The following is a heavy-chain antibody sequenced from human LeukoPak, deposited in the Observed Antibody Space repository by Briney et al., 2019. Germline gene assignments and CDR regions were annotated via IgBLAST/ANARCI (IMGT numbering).Heavy chain of an antibody. CDR3: AKAQRFGGRLIYMDV. J-gene: IGHJ6*03. V-gene: IGHV3-21*06. Sequence: GGSLRLSCAASGFTFSSYSMNWVRQAPGKGLEWVSSISSSSSYIYYADSVKGRFTISRDNAKNSLYLQMNSLRAEDRAVYYCAKAQRFGGRLIYMDVWGKGTTVTVSS. D-gene: IGHD3-10*01. CDR1: GFTFSSYS. CDR2: ISSSSSYI.